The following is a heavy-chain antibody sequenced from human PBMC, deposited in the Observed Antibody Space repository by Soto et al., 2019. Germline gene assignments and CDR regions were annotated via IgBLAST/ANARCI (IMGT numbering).Heavy chain of an antibody. J-gene: IGHJ4*02. CDR2: ISGSGGST. V-gene: IGHV3-23*01. D-gene: IGHD3-22*01. CDR3: AKDLGYYDSSGYYPWY. Sequence: PGGSLRLSCAASGFTFSSYAMSWVRQAPGKGLEWVSAISGSGGSTYYADPVKGRFTISRDNSKNTLYLQMNSLRAEDTAVYYCAKDLGYYDSSGYYPWYWGQGTLVTVSS. CDR1: GFTFSSYA.